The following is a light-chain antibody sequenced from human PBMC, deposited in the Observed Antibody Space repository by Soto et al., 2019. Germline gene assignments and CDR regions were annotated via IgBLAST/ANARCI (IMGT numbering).Light chain of an antibody. V-gene: IGKV1-5*01. CDR2: DAS. CDR3: QQYNSYPA. CDR1: QSISSW. J-gene: IGKJ1*01. Sequence: DIKMTQSPSTLSAYVGDRVTITCRASQSISSWLAWYQQKPGKAPKLLIYDASSLESGVPSRFSGSGSGTEFTLTISSLQPDDFATYYCQQYNSYPAFGQGTKVDIK.